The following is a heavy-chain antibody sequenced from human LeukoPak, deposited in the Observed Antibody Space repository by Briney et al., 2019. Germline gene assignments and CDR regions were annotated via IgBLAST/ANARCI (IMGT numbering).Heavy chain of an antibody. D-gene: IGHD1-1*01. CDR3: ARVPSPQLGYFDY. CDR1: GFTFSSYA. CDR2: ISYDGSNK. J-gene: IGHJ4*02. Sequence: GGSLRLSCAASGFTFSSYAMHWVRQAPGKGLGWVAVISYDGSNKYYADSVKGRFTISRDNSKNTLYLQMNSLRAEDTAVYYCARVPSPQLGYFDYWGQGTLVTVSS. V-gene: IGHV3-30-3*01.